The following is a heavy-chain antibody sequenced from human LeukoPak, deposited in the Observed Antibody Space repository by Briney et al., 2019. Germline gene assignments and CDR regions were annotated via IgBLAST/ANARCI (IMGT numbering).Heavy chain of an antibody. CDR3: ARDQGIYNHRIIDY. V-gene: IGHV1-18*01. D-gene: IGHD5-12*01. CDR1: GYTFSSYG. CDR2: ISAYNGNT. J-gene: IGHJ4*02. Sequence: ASVKEACKASGYTFSSYGISWVRQAPGQGLEWMGWISAYNGNTNFAQEFQGRVTMTTDTSTSTASMELRSLRSDDTAVYYCARDQGIYNHRIIDYWGQGTLVTVSS.